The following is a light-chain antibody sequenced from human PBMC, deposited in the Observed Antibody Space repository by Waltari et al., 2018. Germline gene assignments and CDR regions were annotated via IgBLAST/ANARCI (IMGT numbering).Light chain of an antibody. V-gene: IGKV1-5*01. J-gene: IGKJ1*01. CDR1: QRISSW. CDR3: QQYNHWT. CDR2: DAS. Sequence: DIQMTQSPSTLSASVGDRVTITCRPSQRISSWLAWYQQKPGKAPKLLIYDASSLESGVPSRFSGSGAGTEFTLTISSLQPDDFATYYCQQYNHWTFDQGTKVEIK.